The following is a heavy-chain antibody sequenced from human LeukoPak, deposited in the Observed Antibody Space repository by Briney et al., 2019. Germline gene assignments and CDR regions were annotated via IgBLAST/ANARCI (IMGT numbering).Heavy chain of an antibody. Sequence: GGSLRLSCAASGFTFSSYGMHWVRQAPGKGLEWVAFIRYDGSNKYYADSVKGRFTISRDNSKNTLYVQMNSLRAEDTAVYYCAKSAILGGYCSSTTCYFDYWGQRTLVTVSS. CDR3: AKSAILGGYCSSTTCYFDY. CDR2: IRYDGSNK. V-gene: IGHV3-30*02. J-gene: IGHJ4*02. D-gene: IGHD2-2*03. CDR1: GFTFSSYG.